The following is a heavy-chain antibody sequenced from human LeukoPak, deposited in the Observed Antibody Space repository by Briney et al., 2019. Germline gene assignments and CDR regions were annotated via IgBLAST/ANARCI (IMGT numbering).Heavy chain of an antibody. CDR1: GFTFSSHD. CDR2: ISVSGGRT. CDR3: AKVGGYDFLEY. J-gene: IGHJ4*02. Sequence: QPGGSLTLLCAASGFTFSSHDMDWLRQAPGKGLAWVSAISVSGGRTYYADSVKGRFTISRENSKNTLYLQMNSLRAEDTVVYYCAKVGGYDFLEYWGQGTLVTVSS. V-gene: IGHV3-23*01. D-gene: IGHD5-12*01.